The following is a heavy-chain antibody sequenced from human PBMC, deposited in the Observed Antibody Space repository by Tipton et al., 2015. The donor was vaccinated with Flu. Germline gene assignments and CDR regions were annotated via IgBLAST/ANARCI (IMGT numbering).Heavy chain of an antibody. D-gene: IGHD1-26*01. CDR1: GGSISNGGYY. Sequence: TLSLTCTVSGGSISNGGYYWSWIRQHPGKGLEWIGYIYYSGSTYYNPSLKSRVTISVDTSKNQFSLNLSSVTAADTAVYYCARVLQWELRRGWFDPWGQGTLVTVSS. J-gene: IGHJ5*02. CDR2: IYYSGST. CDR3: ARVLQWELRRGWFDP. V-gene: IGHV4-31*03.